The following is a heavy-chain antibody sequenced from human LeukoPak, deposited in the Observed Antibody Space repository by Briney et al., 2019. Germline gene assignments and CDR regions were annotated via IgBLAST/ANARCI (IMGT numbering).Heavy chain of an antibody. V-gene: IGHV4-4*07. CDR3: ASHSFYYYYYGMDV. Sequence: PSETLSLTCTVSGGSISSYYWSWIRQPPGKGLEWIGRIYASGSTNCNPSLKSRVTMSVDTSKNQFSLKLSSVTAADTAVYYCASHSFYYYYYGMDVWGQGTTVTVSS. J-gene: IGHJ6*02. D-gene: IGHD1-26*01. CDR2: IYASGST. CDR1: GGSISSYY.